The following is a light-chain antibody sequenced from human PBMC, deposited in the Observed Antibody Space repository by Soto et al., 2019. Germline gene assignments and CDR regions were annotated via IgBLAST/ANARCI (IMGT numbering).Light chain of an antibody. CDR2: EVS. CDR1: SGDVGGYNS. J-gene: IGLJ1*01. Sequence: QSALTQPASVSGSPGQSITIPCTGTSGDVGGYNSVSWYQQHPGKAPKLIMHEVSNRPSGVSNRFSGSKSGNTASLTISGLQAEDEADYYCSSHTSSNTLVFGTGTKLTVL. V-gene: IGLV2-14*01. CDR3: SSHTSSNTLV.